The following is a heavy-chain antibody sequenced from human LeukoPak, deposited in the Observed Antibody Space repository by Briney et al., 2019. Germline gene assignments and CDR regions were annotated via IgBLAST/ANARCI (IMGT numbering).Heavy chain of an antibody. D-gene: IGHD6-19*01. J-gene: IGHJ4*02. CDR3: ATGAIGVAGPHY. CDR2: IYPGDSDS. V-gene: IGHV5-51*01. CDR1: GYSFTTYW. Sequence: GESLKISCKGSGYSFTTYWLGWGRQMPGKGRELMGLIYPGDSDSIYSPSFQRQVTISADKSLSTAYLQWSSLKASDSAMYYCATGAIGVAGPHYWGQGTLLTVSS.